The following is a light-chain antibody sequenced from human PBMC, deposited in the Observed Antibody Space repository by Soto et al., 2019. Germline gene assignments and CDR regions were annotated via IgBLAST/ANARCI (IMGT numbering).Light chain of an antibody. CDR1: RGISTW. CDR2: DAS. J-gene: IGKJ1*01. CDR3: HQYDSFWT. Sequence: IQIPQSPSTLTASVGDRVTITCRASRGISTWVAWYQQKPGKGPKLLIYDASTLESGVPSRFSASGSGTEFTLTISSLQPDDFATYYCHQYDSFWTFGQGTKVDIK. V-gene: IGKV1-5*01.